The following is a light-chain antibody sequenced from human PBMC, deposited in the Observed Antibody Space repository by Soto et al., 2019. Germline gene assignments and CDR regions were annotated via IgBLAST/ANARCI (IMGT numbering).Light chain of an antibody. V-gene: IGLV2-23*02. CDR1: RSDVGGYNL. J-gene: IGLJ1*01. CDR2: EVS. CDR3: CSYAGYSTLV. Sequence: QSVLTQTASVSGSPGQSITISCTGTRSDVGGYNLVSWFQQSPGKVPKLIIYEVSKRPSGVSDRFSGSKTDDTASLTISGLQAEDEADYFCCSYAGYSTLVFGPGTKVTVL.